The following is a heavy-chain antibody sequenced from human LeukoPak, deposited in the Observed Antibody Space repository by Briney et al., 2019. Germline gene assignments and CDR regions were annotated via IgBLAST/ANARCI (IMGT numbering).Heavy chain of an antibody. J-gene: IGHJ4*02. CDR3: AKDLPGIAAAGTGFDY. CDR2: ISGSGGST. Sequence: GGSLRLSCAASGFTFSSYGMSWDRQAPGKGLEWVSAISGSGGSTYYADSVKGRFTISRDNSKNTLYLQMNSLRAEDTAVYYCAKDLPGIAAAGTGFDYWGQGTLVTVSS. V-gene: IGHV3-23*01. D-gene: IGHD6-13*01. CDR1: GFTFSSYG.